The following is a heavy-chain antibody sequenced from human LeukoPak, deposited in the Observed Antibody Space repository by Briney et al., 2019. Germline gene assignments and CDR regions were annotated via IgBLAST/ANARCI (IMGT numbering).Heavy chain of an antibody. Sequence: GASVNVSCKVSGYTLTELSIHWVRQAPGKGLEWMGGFDPEDGETVYAQKFQGRVTMTEDTSTDTAYMELSSLRPADAAVYYCATFGYCSAGTCYSRLDHWGQGTLVTVSS. J-gene: IGHJ4*02. D-gene: IGHD2-15*01. CDR1: GYTLTELS. CDR2: FDPEDGET. V-gene: IGHV1-24*01. CDR3: ATFGYCSAGTCYSRLDH.